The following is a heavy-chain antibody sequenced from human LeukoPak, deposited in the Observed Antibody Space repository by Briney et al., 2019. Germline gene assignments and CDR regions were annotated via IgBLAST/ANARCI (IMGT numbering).Heavy chain of an antibody. CDR1: GGTFCSYS. Sequence: SVKVSCKASGGTFCSYSISWVRQAPGQGLEWLGGIIPIFGTANYAQKFQGRVTTTADESTSTAYMELSSLRSEDTAVYYCARAGIAAAGTLDYWGQGTLVTVSS. J-gene: IGHJ4*02. CDR2: IIPIFGTA. CDR3: ARAGIAAAGTLDY. D-gene: IGHD6-13*01. V-gene: IGHV1-69*13.